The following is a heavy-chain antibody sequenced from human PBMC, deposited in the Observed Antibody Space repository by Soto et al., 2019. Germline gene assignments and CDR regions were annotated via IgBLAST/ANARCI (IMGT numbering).Heavy chain of an antibody. CDR3: ARDFGALGAFA. CDR1: GFTFASYA. D-gene: IGHD1-26*01. Sequence: GGSLRLSCAASGFTFASYAMAWVRQAPGKGVEWVSGIDASGSRTYYADSVKGRFTISRDNGKNSVYLQMNSLRGDDTAVYYCARDFGALGAFAWGQGTTVTVSS. CDR2: IDASGSRT. V-gene: IGHV3-23*05. J-gene: IGHJ6*02.